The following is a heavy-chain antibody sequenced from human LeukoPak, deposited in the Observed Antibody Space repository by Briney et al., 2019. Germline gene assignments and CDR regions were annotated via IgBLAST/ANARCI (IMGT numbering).Heavy chain of an antibody. Sequence: PGGSLRLSCAASGFTFSSFEMNWVRQAPGKGLEWVSYISGSASTIYYADSVKGRFTISRDNAKNSLYLQMNSLRAEDTAVYYCARDATDYYYGMAVWGQGTTVTVSS. CDR3: ARDATDYYYGMAV. V-gene: IGHV3-48*03. CDR1: GFTFSSFE. CDR2: ISGSASTI. D-gene: IGHD2-15*01. J-gene: IGHJ6*02.